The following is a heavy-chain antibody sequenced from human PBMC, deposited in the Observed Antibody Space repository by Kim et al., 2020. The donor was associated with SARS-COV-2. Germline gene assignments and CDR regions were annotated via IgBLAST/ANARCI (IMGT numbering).Heavy chain of an antibody. V-gene: IGHV3-66*01. CDR3: ASPPPGIAAAGFDY. CDR1: GFTVSSNY. Sequence: GGSLRLSCAASGFTVSSNYMSWVRQAPGKGLEWVSVIYSGGSTYYADPVKGRFTISRDNSKNTLYLQMNSLRAEDTAVYYCASPPPGIAAAGFDYWGQGTLVTVSS. CDR2: IYSGGST. J-gene: IGHJ4*02. D-gene: IGHD6-13*01.